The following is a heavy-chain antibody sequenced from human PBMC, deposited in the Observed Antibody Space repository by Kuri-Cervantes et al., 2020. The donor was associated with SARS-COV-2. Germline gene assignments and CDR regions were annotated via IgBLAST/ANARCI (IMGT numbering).Heavy chain of an antibody. CDR3: ARQDLLDCSSTSCSFEAFDI. Sequence: SETLSLTCAVSGYSISSGYYWGWIRQPPGKGLEWIGSIYHSGGTYYNRSLKSRVTISVDTSKNQFSLKLSSVTAADTAVYYCARQDLLDCSSTSCSFEAFDIWGQGTMVTVSS. CDR1: GYSISSGYY. V-gene: IGHV4-38-2*01. D-gene: IGHD2-2*01. J-gene: IGHJ3*02. CDR2: IYHSGGT.